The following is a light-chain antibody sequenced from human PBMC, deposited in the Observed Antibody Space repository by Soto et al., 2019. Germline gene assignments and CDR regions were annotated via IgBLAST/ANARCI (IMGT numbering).Light chain of an antibody. Sequence: EIVLTQSRGTLFLSPGERATLSCRASQCVSSSYLAWYQQKPGQAPRLLIYGASSRATGIPDRFSGSGSGTDFALTISRLEPEDFAVHYCQQYGSSRPITFGGGTKVEIK. CDR2: GAS. CDR3: QQYGSSRPIT. CDR1: QCVSSSY. V-gene: IGKV3-20*01. J-gene: IGKJ4*01.